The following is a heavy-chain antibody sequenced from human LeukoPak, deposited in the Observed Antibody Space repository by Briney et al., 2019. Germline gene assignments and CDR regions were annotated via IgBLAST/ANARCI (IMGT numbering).Heavy chain of an antibody. CDR2: MNPNSGNT. D-gene: IGHD3-22*01. CDR1: GYTFTSYD. CDR3: ARVPNYYYDSSGYRPGGY. J-gene: IGHJ4*02. V-gene: IGHV1-8*01. Sequence: ASVKVSCKASGYTFTSYDINWVRQATGQGLEWMGWMNPNSGNTGYAQKFQGRVTMTRNTSISTAYMELSSLRPEDTAVYYCARVPNYYYDSSGYRPGGYWGQGTLVTVSS.